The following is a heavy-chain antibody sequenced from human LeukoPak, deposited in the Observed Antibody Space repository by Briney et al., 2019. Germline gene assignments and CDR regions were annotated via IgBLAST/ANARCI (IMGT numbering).Heavy chain of an antibody. D-gene: IGHD3-16*01. Sequence: AGGSLRLSCAASGFTFSSYWMHWVRQAQGKGLDWVSRISSDGSSTTYADSVKGRFTISRDNAKNTLYLQMNSLRAEDTAVYYCARDWGGYGPTSHDYWGRGTLVTVSS. CDR2: ISSDGSST. V-gene: IGHV3-74*01. CDR1: GFTFSSYW. CDR3: ARDWGGYGPTSHDY. J-gene: IGHJ4*02.